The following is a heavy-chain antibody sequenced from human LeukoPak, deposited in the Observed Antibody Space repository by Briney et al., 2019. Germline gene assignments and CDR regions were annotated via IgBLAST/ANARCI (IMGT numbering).Heavy chain of an antibody. CDR1: GGSISSGGYY. D-gene: IGHD6-19*01. J-gene: IGHJ3*02. CDR2: IYYSGST. CDR3: ARAPPTIAVAGSAFDI. Sequence: PSETLSLTCTVSGGSISSGGYYWRWIRQQPGKGVEWIGYIYYSGSTYYNPSLKSRITISVDTSKNQFSLKMSSVTAADTAVYYCARAPPTIAVAGSAFDIWGQGTMVTVSS. V-gene: IGHV4-31*03.